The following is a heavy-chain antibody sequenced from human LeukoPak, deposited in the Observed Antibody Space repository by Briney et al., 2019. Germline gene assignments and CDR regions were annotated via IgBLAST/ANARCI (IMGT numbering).Heavy chain of an antibody. V-gene: IGHV3-30*18. CDR1: GFTFSSYG. CDR2: ISYDGSNK. D-gene: IGHD6-13*01. Sequence: TGGSLRLSCAASGFTFSSYGMQWVRQAPGKGLEWGATISYDGSNKYYADCVKGGLTISRDNSKDTLYLQMNSLRAEDTAVYYCAKERLRWQSPTDYWGQGTLVTVSS. CDR3: AKERLRWQSPTDY. J-gene: IGHJ4*02.